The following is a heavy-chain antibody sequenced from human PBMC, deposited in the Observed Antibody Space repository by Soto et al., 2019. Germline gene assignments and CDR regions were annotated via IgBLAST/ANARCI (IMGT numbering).Heavy chain of an antibody. Sequence: QVQLVQSGGEEKKPGASVKVSCKASGYTFTSYGVSWVRQAPGQGLEWMGWISVFKGTTNYAQKFQGRVTMTTDTSTSTAHMELRSLRSDDTAVYYCAREGSTIRNYDYYYYGMDVWGQGTTVTVSS. V-gene: IGHV1-18*01. J-gene: IGHJ6*02. CDR3: AREGSTIRNYDYYYYGMDV. CDR2: ISVFKGTT. CDR1: GYTFTSYG. D-gene: IGHD5-12*01.